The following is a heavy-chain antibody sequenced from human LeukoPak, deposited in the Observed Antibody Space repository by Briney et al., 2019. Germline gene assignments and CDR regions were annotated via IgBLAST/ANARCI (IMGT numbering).Heavy chain of an antibody. CDR1: GYTFTSYY. Sequence: RASVKVSCKASGYTFTSYYMHWVRQAPGQGLEWMGIINPSGGSTSYAQKFQGRVTMTRDTSTSTVYMELRSLRSDDTAVYYCARDRDKQINLRPNYFDYWGQGTLVTVSS. J-gene: IGHJ4*02. CDR3: ARDRDKQINLRPNYFDY. CDR2: INPSGGST. D-gene: IGHD3-16*01. V-gene: IGHV1-46*01.